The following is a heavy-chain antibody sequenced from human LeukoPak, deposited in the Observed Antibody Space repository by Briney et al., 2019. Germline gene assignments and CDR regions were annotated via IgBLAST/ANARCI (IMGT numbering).Heavy chain of an antibody. CDR1: GFAFSTYE. Sequence: GGSLRLSCAASGFAFSTYEMNWVRQAPGKGLEWVSYISSSGSTIYYADSVKGRFTISRDNAKNSLYLQMNSLRAEDTAVYYCAELGITMIGGVWGKGTTVTISS. CDR3: AELGITMIGGV. CDR2: ISSSGSTI. D-gene: IGHD3-10*02. J-gene: IGHJ6*04. V-gene: IGHV3-48*03.